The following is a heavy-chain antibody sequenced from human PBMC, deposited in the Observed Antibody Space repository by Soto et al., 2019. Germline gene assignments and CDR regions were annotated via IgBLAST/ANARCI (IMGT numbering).Heavy chain of an antibody. J-gene: IGHJ4*02. CDR3: AKAHTTTGSNYFDY. D-gene: IGHD1-1*01. CDR2: MSGSGGSK. V-gene: IGHV3-23*01. CDR1: GFTFSSYA. Sequence: GGSLRLSCAASGFTFSSYAMSWVRQAPGKGLEWVSAMSGSGGSKYYADSVKGRFTISRDNSKNTLYLQMNSLRAEDTAVYYCAKAHTTTGSNYFDYWGQGTLVTVSS.